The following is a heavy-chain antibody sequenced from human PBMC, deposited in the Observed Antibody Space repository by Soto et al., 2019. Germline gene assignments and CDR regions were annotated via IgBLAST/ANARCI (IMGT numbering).Heavy chain of an antibody. CDR3: ARVVFHGSGSYYNVKGAYYYYGMDV. J-gene: IGHJ6*02. CDR2: ISYDGSNK. Sequence: GGSLRLSCAASGFTFSSYAMHWVRQAPGKGLEWVAVISYDGSNKYYADSVKGRFTISRDNSKNTLYLQMNSLRAEDTAVYYCARVVFHGSGSYYNVKGAYYYYGMDVWGQGTTVTVSS. V-gene: IGHV3-30-3*01. CDR1: GFTFSSYA. D-gene: IGHD3-10*01.